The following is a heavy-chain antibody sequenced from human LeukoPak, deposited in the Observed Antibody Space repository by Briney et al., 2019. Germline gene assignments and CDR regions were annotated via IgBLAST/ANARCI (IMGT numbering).Heavy chain of an antibody. Sequence: GGSLRLSCAASGFTFSSYWMSWVRQAPGKGLEWVANIKQDGSEKYYVDSVKGRFTISRDNAKNSLYLQMNSLRAEDTAVYYCARGLRYFDWLLFDYWGQGTLVTVSS. CDR2: IKQDGSEK. D-gene: IGHD3-9*01. V-gene: IGHV3-7*04. CDR1: GFTFSSYW. CDR3: ARGLRYFDWLLFDY. J-gene: IGHJ4*02.